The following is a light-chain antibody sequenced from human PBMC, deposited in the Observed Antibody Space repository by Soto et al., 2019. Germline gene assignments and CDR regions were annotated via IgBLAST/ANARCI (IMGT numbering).Light chain of an antibody. CDR1: SSNIGAGYD. Sequence: QSVLTQPPSVSGAPGQRVTISCTGSSSNIGAGYDVHWYQQLPGTAPKLLIYGNSNRPSGGPDRFSGSKSGTSASLAITGLQAEDAADYYCQSYDSSLSGFYVFGTGTKVTVL. J-gene: IGLJ1*01. CDR2: GNS. CDR3: QSYDSSLSGFYV. V-gene: IGLV1-40*01.